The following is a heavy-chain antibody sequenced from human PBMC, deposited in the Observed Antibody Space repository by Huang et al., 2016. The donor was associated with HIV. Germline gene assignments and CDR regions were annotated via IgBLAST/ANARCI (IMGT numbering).Heavy chain of an antibody. Sequence: QVQLVQSGTEVKTPGSSVKVSCKASGGTFSRYGISWVRQAPGHGLEWTGGIIPICGAANYAQKFQGRLTITADESTNTAYMELSSLRFDDTAVYYCARTANWKAEYFRFWGQGTLVTVAS. D-gene: IGHD1-20*01. V-gene: IGHV1-69*13. CDR2: IIPICGAA. CDR3: ARTANWKAEYFRF. J-gene: IGHJ1*01. CDR1: GGTFSRYG.